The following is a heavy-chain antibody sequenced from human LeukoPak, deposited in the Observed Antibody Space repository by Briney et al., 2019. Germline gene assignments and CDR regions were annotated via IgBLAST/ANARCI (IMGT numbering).Heavy chain of an antibody. V-gene: IGHV1-58*02. D-gene: IGHD6-6*01. Sequence: SVKVSCKASGFTFTSSAMQWVRQARGQRLEWIGWIVVGSGNTNYAQKFQERVTITRDMSTSTAYMELSSLRSEDTAVYYCARDGGGGSSSSGEDYYYMDVWGKGTTVTVSS. CDR1: GFTFTSSA. CDR3: ARDGGGGSSSSGEDYYYMDV. CDR2: IVVGSGNT. J-gene: IGHJ6*03.